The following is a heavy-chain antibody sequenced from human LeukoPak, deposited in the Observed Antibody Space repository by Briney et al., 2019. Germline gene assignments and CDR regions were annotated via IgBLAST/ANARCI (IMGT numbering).Heavy chain of an antibody. D-gene: IGHD3-22*01. J-gene: IGHJ5*02. CDR1: GFTFSSYD. V-gene: IGHV3-21*01. Sequence: PGGSLRLSCAASGFTFSSYDMSWVRQAPGKGLEWVSSISSSSSYIYYADSVKGRFTISRDNSKNTLYLQMNSLRAEDTAVYYCARSSGYYVGARFDPWGQGTLVTVSS. CDR2: ISSSSSYI. CDR3: ARSSGYYVGARFDP.